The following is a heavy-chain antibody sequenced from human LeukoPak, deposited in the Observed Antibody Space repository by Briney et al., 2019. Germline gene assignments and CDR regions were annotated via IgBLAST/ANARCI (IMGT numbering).Heavy chain of an antibody. Sequence: ASVKVSCKASGYTFTSYGISWVRQAPGQGLEWMGWINAYSIKTKYAQKFQGRVTMTTDTSTTTAYLDLRSLTSDDTAVYYCARAGDEVPTYFDYWGQGTLVTVSS. D-gene: IGHD3-16*01. J-gene: IGHJ4*02. CDR3: ARAGDEVPTYFDY. V-gene: IGHV1-18*01. CDR2: INAYSIKT. CDR1: GYTFTSYG.